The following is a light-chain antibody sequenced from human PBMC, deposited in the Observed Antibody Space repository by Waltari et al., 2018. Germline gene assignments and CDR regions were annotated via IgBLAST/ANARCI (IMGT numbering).Light chain of an antibody. CDR3: QQYNSYPYT. CDR2: KAS. V-gene: IGKV1-5*03. Sequence: DIQMTQSPSPLSASVGDRVTITCRASKSISSWLAWYQQKQGKAPNLLIYKASSNQGSVPSRFIGSGSATEFTLTISSLQPADFATFYCQQYNSYPYTFGQGTKLEI. J-gene: IGKJ2*01. CDR1: KSISSW.